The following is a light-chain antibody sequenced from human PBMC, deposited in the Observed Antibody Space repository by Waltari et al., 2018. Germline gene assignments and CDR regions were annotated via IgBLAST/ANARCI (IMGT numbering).Light chain of an antibody. CDR2: EGS. J-gene: IGLJ1*01. V-gene: IGLV2-23*01. CDR3: CSSAGSSWYV. Sequence: QSALTQPASVSGSPGQSITISCTGTSNAVGFYSLVSWYQQHPGKAPKLMIYEGSKRPSGLPNRFSGSKSGNTASLTISGLQSEDEADYYCCSSAGSSWYVFGTGTKVTVL. CDR1: SNAVGFYSL.